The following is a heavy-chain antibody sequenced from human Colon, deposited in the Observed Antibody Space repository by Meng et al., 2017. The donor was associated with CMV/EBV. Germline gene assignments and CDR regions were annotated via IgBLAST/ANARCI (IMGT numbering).Heavy chain of an antibody. Sequence: VQLVESGGGLVQPGGSLSLSCAASGFTVSSNYMSWVRQAPGKGLEWVSVIYSGGSTYYADSVKGRFTISRDNSKNTLYLQMNSLRAEDTAVYYCARDSSSWYADYWGQGTLVTVSS. CDR1: GFTVSSNY. CDR3: ARDSSSWYADY. V-gene: IGHV3-66*01. D-gene: IGHD6-13*01. CDR2: IYSGGST. J-gene: IGHJ4*02.